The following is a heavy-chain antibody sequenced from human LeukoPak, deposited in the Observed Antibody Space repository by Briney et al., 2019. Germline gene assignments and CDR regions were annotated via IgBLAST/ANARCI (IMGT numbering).Heavy chain of an antibody. CDR3: ARQGTYQYYFDY. CDR1: GGSITTYS. D-gene: IGHD3-16*02. CDR2: ISHSGST. J-gene: IGHJ4*02. V-gene: IGHV4-59*01. Sequence: SETLSLTCSVSGGSITTYSWSWIRQPPGKGLEWVGYISHSGSTDFNPSLKSRVTMSVDTSKNQSSLKLTSVTAADAAVYYCARQGTYQYYFDYWGQGTLVTVSS.